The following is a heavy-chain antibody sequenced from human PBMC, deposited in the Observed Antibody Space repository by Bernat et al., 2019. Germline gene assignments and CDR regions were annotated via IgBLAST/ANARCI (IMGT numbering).Heavy chain of an antibody. CDR2: INSDGSST. V-gene: IGHV3-74*01. CDR1: GFTFSSYW. J-gene: IGHJ4*02. Sequence: EVQLVESGGGLVQPGGSLRLSCAASGFTFSSYWMHWVRQAPGKGLVWVSRINSDGSSTSYADSVKGRFTISRDNAKNTLYLQMNSLRDEDTAVYYCARRYCSGGSCYFSDHWGQGTPVTVSS. CDR3: ARRYCSGGSCYFSDH. D-gene: IGHD2-15*01.